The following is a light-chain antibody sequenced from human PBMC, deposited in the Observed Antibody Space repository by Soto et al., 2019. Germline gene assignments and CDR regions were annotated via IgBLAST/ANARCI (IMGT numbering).Light chain of an antibody. J-gene: IGLJ1*01. CDR2: DNN. CDR3: GTWDSGLSGYV. CDR1: SSNIGKNF. Sequence: QSVLTQPPSVSAAPGQKVTISCSGSSSNIGKNFVSWYQHLPGSAPKLLIYDNNNRPSGIPDRFSASKSGTSATLGITGLQTGDEADYYCGTWDSGLSGYVFGTATKLTVL. V-gene: IGLV1-51*01.